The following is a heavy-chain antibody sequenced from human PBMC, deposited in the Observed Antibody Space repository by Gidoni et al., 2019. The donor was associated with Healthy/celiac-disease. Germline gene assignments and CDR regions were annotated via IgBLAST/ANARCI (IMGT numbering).Heavy chain of an antibody. D-gene: IGHD2-8*01. CDR3: ARTGSVYAIWRKSGWFDP. J-gene: IGHJ5*02. Sequence: QVQLQESGPGLVKPSETLSLTCTVSGGSISSYYWSWIRQPPGKGLEWIGYIYYSGSTNYNPSLKSRVTISVDTSKNQFSLKLSSVTAADTAVYYCARTGSVYAIWRKSGWFDPWGQGTLVTVSS. CDR1: GGSISSYY. CDR2: IYYSGST. V-gene: IGHV4-59*08.